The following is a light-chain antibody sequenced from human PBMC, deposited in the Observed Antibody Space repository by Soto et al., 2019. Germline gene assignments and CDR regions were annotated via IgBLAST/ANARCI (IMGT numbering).Light chain of an antibody. CDR1: SSNIGAGND. CDR3: QSYDSSLSGYV. CDR2: ANS. Sequence: QSVLTQPPSVSGAPGQRVTISCTGSSSNIGAGNDVNWYQQLPGTAPKLLIYANSNRPSGVPDRVSGSKSGTTASLAITGLQAEDEADYYCQSYDSSLSGYVFVTGTKLTVL. J-gene: IGLJ1*01. V-gene: IGLV1-40*01.